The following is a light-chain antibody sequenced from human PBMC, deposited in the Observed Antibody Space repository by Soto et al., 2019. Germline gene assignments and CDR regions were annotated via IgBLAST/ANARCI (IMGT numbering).Light chain of an antibody. CDR2: GNT. CDR1: STNIGAGYD. Sequence: QSVLTQPPSVSGAPGQRVTISCTGSSTNIGAGYDVHWYQQFPGTAPKLLIYGNTNRPSGVPDRFSGSKSGTSASLAISGLQSEDEADYYCATWDDSLLAYVFGTGTKLTVL. CDR3: ATWDDSLLAYV. J-gene: IGLJ1*01. V-gene: IGLV1-40*01.